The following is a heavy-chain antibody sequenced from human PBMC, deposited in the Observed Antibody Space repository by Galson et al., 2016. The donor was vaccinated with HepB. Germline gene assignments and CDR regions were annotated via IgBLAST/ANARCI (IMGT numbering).Heavy chain of an antibody. CDR3: VQGSTAPAV. J-gene: IGHJ6*04. Sequence: SLRLSCAASGFTFRNYGMTWVRQAPGKGLEVVSSISRSGDSTDYADSVKGRFTISRDNSKNTLSLQMNSLTADDTAIYYCVQGSTAPAVCGKGTTFTVSP. D-gene: IGHD2-2*01. V-gene: IGHV3-23*01. CDR2: ISRSGDST. CDR1: GFTFRNYG.